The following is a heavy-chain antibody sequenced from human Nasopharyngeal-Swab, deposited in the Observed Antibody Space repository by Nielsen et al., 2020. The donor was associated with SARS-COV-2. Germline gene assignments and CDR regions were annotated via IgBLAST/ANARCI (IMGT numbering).Heavy chain of an antibody. J-gene: IGHJ4*02. CDR3: ARAWSRDGYNVDY. D-gene: IGHD5-24*01. CDR1: GFTFSSYW. V-gene: IGHV3-74*01. Sequence: GGSLRLSCAASGFTFSSYWMHWVRQAPGKGLVWVSRIKTDGSSTSYAASVKGRFTISRDNAKNTLYLQMNSLRGEDTAVYYCARAWSRDGYNVDYWGQGTLVTVSS. CDR2: IKTDGSST.